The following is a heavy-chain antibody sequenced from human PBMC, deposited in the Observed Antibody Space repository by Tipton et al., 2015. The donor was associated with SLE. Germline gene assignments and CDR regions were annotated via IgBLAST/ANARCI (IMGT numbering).Heavy chain of an antibody. CDR3: ASPLLWFGENYMDV. D-gene: IGHD3-10*01. CDR1: GGSISNYY. Sequence: TLSLTCTVSGGSISNYYWNWIRQPPGKGLEWIGYIYYSGSTNYNPSLKSRVTISVDTSKNQFSLKLSSVTAADTAVYYCASPLLWFGENYMDVWGKGTTVTVSS. CDR2: IYYSGST. V-gene: IGHV4-59*08. J-gene: IGHJ6*03.